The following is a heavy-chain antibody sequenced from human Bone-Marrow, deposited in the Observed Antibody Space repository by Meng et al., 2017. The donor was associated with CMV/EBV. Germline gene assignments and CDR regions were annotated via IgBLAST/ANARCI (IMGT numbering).Heavy chain of an antibody. D-gene: IGHD6-13*01. Sequence: SETLSLTCTVSGGSISSYYWSWIRQPPGKGLEWIGYIYYSGSTNYNPSLKSRVTISVDTSKNQSSLKLSSVTAADTAVYYCASSYSSSWYFDYWGQGTLVTVSS. CDR1: GGSISSYY. V-gene: IGHV4-59*01. J-gene: IGHJ4*02. CDR2: IYYSGST. CDR3: ASSYSSSWYFDY.